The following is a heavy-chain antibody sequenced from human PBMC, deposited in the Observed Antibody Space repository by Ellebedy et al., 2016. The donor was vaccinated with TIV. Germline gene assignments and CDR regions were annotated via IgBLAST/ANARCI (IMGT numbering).Heavy chain of an antibody. CDR1: GFTFSSYT. V-gene: IGHV3-21*01. J-gene: IGHJ4*02. CDR3: AREDSESFDY. D-gene: IGHD2-15*01. CDR2: ITSNNNFI. Sequence: GGSLRLXXAASGFTFSSYTMNWVRQAPGKGLEWVSSITSNNNFIFYGDSVRGRFTVSRDNAKNSLYLQVNSLTAEDTAVYYCAREDSESFDYWGQGTLVTVSS.